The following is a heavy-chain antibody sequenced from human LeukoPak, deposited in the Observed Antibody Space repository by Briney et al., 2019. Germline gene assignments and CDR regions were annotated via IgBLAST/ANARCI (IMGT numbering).Heavy chain of an antibody. CDR2: ISRTSEYI. CDR1: GFSFSIYF. J-gene: IGHJ4*02. Sequence: GGSLRLSCAASGFSFSIYFMNWARQAPGKGLEWVSSISRTSEYIHYADSVRGRFAISRDNAKNSVYLQMNSLRAEDTAVYFCAGGGDFDYWGQGILVTVSA. CDR3: AGGGDFDY. D-gene: IGHD3-16*01. V-gene: IGHV3-21*01.